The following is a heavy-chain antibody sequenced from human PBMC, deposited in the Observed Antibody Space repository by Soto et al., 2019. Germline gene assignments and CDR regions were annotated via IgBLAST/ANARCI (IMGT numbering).Heavy chain of an antibody. CDR1: GGSISGYY. Sequence: SETLSLTCAVYGGSISGYYWSWIRQPPGKGLEWIGEINHSGSTNYNPSLKSRVTISVDTSKNQFSLKLSSVTAADTAVYYCAIEDEDDILTGYSSDNWFDPWGQGTLVNVSS. CDR2: INHSGST. J-gene: IGHJ5*02. D-gene: IGHD3-9*01. V-gene: IGHV4-34*01. CDR3: AIEDEDDILTGYSSDNWFDP.